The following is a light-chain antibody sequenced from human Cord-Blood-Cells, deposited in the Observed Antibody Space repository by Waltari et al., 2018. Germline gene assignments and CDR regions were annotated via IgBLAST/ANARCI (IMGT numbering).Light chain of an antibody. J-gene: IGKJ3*01. CDR3: QQSYSTPFT. CDR2: AAS. CDR1: QSISSY. Sequence: DIQMTQSPSSLSASVGDRVTITGRASQSISSYLNWYQQKPGKAPKLLIYAASSWQSGVPSRFSGSGSGTYFTLTISSLQPEDFATYYCQQSYSTPFTFGPGTKVDIK. V-gene: IGKV1-39*01.